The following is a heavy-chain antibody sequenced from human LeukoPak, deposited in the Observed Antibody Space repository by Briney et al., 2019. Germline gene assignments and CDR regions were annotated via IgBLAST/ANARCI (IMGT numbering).Heavy chain of an antibody. CDR1: GGTFSSYA. V-gene: IGHV1-69*04. Sequence: GASVTVSCKSSGGTFSSYAISWVRQAPGQGLEWMGRIIPILGIANYAQKFQGRVTITADKSTSTAYMELSSLRSEDTAVYYCASGSGVDRGMFVPILFDYWGQGTLVTVSS. J-gene: IGHJ4*02. CDR3: ASGSGVDRGMFVPILFDY. D-gene: IGHD3-3*01. CDR2: IIPILGIA.